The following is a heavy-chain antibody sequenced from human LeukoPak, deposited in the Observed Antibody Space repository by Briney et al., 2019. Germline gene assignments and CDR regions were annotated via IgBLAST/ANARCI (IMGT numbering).Heavy chain of an antibody. J-gene: IGHJ4*02. D-gene: IGHD3-22*01. Sequence: ASVKVSCKASGYSFTNFGISWMRQAPGQGLEWMGWISGYNGNTNYAQNLQGRVTMTTDTSTSTAYMELRSLRSDDTAVYYCARDTPRMIVASLDYWGQGTLVTVSS. V-gene: IGHV1-18*01. CDR2: ISGYNGNT. CDR1: GYSFTNFG. CDR3: ARDTPRMIVASLDY.